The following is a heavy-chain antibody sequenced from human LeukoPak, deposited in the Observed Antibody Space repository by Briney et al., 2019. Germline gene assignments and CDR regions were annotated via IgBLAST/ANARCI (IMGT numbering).Heavy chain of an antibody. J-gene: IGHJ3*02. CDR2: INPNSGGT. V-gene: IGHV1-2*02. CDR3: AREMGCSSTSCSDDAFDI. CDR1: GYTFTGYY. Sequence: ASVKVSCKASGYTFTGYYMHWVRQAPGQGLEWMGWINPNSGGTNYAQKFQGRVTMTRDTSISTAYMELSRLRSDDTAVYYCAREMGCSSTSCSDDAFDIWGQGTMVTVSS. D-gene: IGHD2-2*01.